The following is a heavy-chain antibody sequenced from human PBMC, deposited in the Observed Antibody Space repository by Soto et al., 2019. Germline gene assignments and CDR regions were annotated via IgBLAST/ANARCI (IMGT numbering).Heavy chain of an antibody. CDR3: ARPDYDFWSGYYPTYFDY. CDR2: INHSGST. D-gene: IGHD3-3*01. Sequence: PSETLSLTCAVYGGSFSGYYWSWIRQPPGKGLEWIGEINHSGSTNYNPSLKSRVTISVDTSKNQFSLKLSSVTAADTAVYYCARPDYDFWSGYYPTYFDYWGQGTLVTVSS. CDR1: GGSFSGYY. J-gene: IGHJ4*02. V-gene: IGHV4-34*01.